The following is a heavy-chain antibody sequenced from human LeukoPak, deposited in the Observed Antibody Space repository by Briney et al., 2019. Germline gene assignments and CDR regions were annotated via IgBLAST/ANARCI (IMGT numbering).Heavy chain of an antibody. Sequence: GGSLRLSCAASGFTFSSYAVSWVRQAPGKGLEWVSAISGSGGSTYYADSVKGRFTISRDNSKNTLYLQMNSLRAEDTAVYYCAKSPQWLVHGYWGQGTLVTVSS. CDR3: AKSPQWLVHGY. J-gene: IGHJ4*02. CDR2: ISGSGGST. D-gene: IGHD6-19*01. V-gene: IGHV3-23*01. CDR1: GFTFSSYA.